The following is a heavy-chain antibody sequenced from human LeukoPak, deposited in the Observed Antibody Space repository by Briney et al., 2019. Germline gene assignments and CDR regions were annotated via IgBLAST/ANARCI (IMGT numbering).Heavy chain of an antibody. CDR3: ARSIAVAGTTIDY. J-gene: IGHJ4*02. D-gene: IGHD6-19*01. CDR2: INSDGSST. V-gene: IGHV3-74*01. Sequence: PGGSLRLSCAASGFTVSSYWMHWVRQAPGKGLVWVSRINSDGSSTSYADSVKGRFTISRDNAKNTLYLQMNSLKAEDTAVYYCARSIAVAGTTIDYWGQGTLVTVSS. CDR1: GFTVSSYW.